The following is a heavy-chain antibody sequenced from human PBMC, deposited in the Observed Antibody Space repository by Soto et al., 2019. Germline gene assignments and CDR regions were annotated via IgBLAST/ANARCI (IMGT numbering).Heavy chain of an antibody. Sequence: AASELKFRGYAVRRISQKKGKGLEWVSAISGSGGSTYYADSVKGRFTISRDNSKNTLYLQMNSLRAEDTAVYYCAKDGYGVPYYFDYWGQGTLVTVSS. D-gene: IGHD5-18*01. CDR3: AKDGYGVPYYFDY. CDR1: ELKFRGYA. V-gene: IGHV3-23*01. J-gene: IGHJ4*02. CDR2: ISGSGGST.